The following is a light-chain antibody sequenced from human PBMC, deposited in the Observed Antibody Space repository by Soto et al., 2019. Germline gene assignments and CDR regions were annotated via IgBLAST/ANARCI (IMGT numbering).Light chain of an antibody. Sequence: QSALTQPASVSGSPGQSITISCTGTSTDVGGYKYVSWYQQHPDKVPKLIIYDVTSRPSGVSDRFSGSKSGNTASLIISGLQAEDEADYYCISYTGSGTYVFGSGTKVTVL. V-gene: IGLV2-14*01. CDR3: ISYTGSGTYV. CDR2: DVT. J-gene: IGLJ1*01. CDR1: STDVGGYKY.